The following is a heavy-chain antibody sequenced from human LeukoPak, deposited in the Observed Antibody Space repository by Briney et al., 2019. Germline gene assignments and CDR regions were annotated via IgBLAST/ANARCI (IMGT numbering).Heavy chain of an antibody. J-gene: IGHJ4*02. V-gene: IGHV4-39*01. CDR2: TYYSGST. CDR1: GGSISSSSYY. CDR3: ARQLRVITDRGSRNFDY. D-gene: IGHD3-22*01. Sequence: SETLSLTCTVSGGSISSSSYYWGWIRQPPGKGLEWIGSTYYSGSTYYNPSLKSRVTISVDTSKNQFSLKLSSVTAADTAVYYCARQLRVITDRGSRNFDYWGQGTLVTVSS.